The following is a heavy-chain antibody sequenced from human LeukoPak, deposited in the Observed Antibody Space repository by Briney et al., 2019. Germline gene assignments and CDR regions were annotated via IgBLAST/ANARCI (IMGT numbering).Heavy chain of an antibody. Sequence: ASETLSLTCTVSGGSISSSSYYWGWIRQPPGKGLEWIGEINHSGSTNYNPSLKSRVTISVDTSKNQFSLKLSSVTAADTAVYYCATGSSSLYYYYGMDVWGQGTTVTVSS. CDR3: ATGSSSLYYYYGMDV. D-gene: IGHD6-6*01. CDR2: INHSGST. CDR1: GGSISSSSYY. V-gene: IGHV4-39*07. J-gene: IGHJ6*02.